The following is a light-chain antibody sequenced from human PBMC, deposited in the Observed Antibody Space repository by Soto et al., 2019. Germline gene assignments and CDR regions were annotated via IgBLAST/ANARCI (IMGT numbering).Light chain of an antibody. J-gene: IGLJ2*01. CDR1: SSDVGTYNL. V-gene: IGLV2-23*02. CDR2: EVS. Sequence: QSALTQPASVSGSPGQSITISCIGTSSDVGTYNLVSWYQHHPHKAPKLLIYEVSQRPSGISNRFSGSKSGNTASLTISGLQAEDEADYYCCSYAGSGLGVFGGGTKLTVL. CDR3: CSYAGSGLGV.